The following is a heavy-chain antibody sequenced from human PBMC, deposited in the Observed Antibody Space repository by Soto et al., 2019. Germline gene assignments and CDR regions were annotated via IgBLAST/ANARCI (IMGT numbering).Heavy chain of an antibody. Sequence: SVKVSCKASGGTFSSYAISWVRQAPGQGLEWMGGIIPIFGTANYAQKFQGRVTITADESTSTAYTELSSLRSEDTAVYYCASSLITFGGVIANLFDYWGREPWSPSPQ. CDR1: GGTFSSYA. CDR2: IIPIFGTA. J-gene: IGHJ4*02. CDR3: ASSLITFGGVIANLFDY. V-gene: IGHV1-69*13. D-gene: IGHD3-16*02.